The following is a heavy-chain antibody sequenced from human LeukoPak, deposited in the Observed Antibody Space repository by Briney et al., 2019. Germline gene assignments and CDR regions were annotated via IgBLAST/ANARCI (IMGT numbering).Heavy chain of an antibody. D-gene: IGHD4-23*01. Sequence: ASVKVSCKASGYSFTSYGVRWVRQAPGQGLEWMGWISGYDGNTNSAPNLQGRVTMTTDTSTSTAYMELRSLRSDDTDMYYCARAGVTRKTGDGFDIWGQGTMVTVSS. CDR3: ARAGVTRKTGDGFDI. CDR2: ISGYDGNT. CDR1: GYSFTSYG. V-gene: IGHV1-18*04. J-gene: IGHJ3*02.